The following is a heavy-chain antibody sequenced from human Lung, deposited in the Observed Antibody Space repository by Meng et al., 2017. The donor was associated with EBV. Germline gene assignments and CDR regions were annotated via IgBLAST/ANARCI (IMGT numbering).Heavy chain of an antibody. CDR3: ARVEVGITSGDY. CDR2: INAYNGDT. Sequence: QAQLVQSGGEVKKLGASVKVSCKASGYTFTNYGITWVRQAPGQGLEWMGWINAYNGDTNYAQTLQGRVTMTTDTSTSTAYMELRSLRSDDTAVYYCARVEVGITSGDYWCQGTLDTVSS. D-gene: IGHD1-26*01. CDR1: GYTFTNYG. J-gene: IGHJ4*02. V-gene: IGHV1-18*01.